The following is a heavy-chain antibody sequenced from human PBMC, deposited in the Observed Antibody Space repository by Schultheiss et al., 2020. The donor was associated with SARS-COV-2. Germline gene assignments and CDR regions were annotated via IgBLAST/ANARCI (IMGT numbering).Heavy chain of an antibody. Sequence: GGSLRLSCAASGLTVSNNYMTWVRQAPGKGLEWVSVIYSGGNTHYADSVRGRFIISRDNSKNTLYLQMDSLRAEDTALYYCARDGPAASYGMDVWDQGTTVTVSS. CDR2: IYSGGNT. D-gene: IGHD2-2*01. CDR3: ARDGPAASYGMDV. V-gene: IGHV3-66*01. J-gene: IGHJ6*02. CDR1: GLTVSNNY.